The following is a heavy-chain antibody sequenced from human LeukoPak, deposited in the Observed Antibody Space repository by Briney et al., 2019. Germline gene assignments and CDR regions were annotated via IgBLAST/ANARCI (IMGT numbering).Heavy chain of an antibody. CDR3: ARALGYCSSTSCYSYYYYYGMDV. V-gene: IGHV1-69*13. CDR1: GGTFSSYA. J-gene: IGHJ6*04. CDR2: IIPIFGTA. D-gene: IGHD2-2*01. Sequence: SVKVSCKASGGTFSSYAISWVRQAPGQGLEWMGGIIPIFGTANYAQKFQGRVTITADESTSTAYMELSSLRSEDTAVYYCARALGYCSSTSCYSYYYYYGMDVWGKGATVTVSS.